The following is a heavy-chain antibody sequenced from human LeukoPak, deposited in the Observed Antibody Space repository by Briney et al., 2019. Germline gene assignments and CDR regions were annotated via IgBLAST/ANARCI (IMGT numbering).Heavy chain of an antibody. CDR1: GGTFSSYA. CDR2: IKQDGSEK. CDR3: ARGNFSAYDI. J-gene: IGHJ3*02. V-gene: IGHV3-7*05. Sequence: SCKASGGTFSSYAISWVRQAPGQGLEWVANIKQDGSEKYYVDSVKGRFTISRDNAKNSLYLQMNSLRAEDTAVYYCARGNFSAYDIWGQGTMVTVSS. D-gene: IGHD2/OR15-2a*01.